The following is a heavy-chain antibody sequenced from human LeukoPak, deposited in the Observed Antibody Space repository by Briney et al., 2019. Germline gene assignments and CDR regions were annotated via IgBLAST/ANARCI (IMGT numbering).Heavy chain of an antibody. CDR2: IYPGDSDT. J-gene: IGHJ4*02. Sequence: KPGESLKISCKRSGYSFTNYLIGWVRQMPGKGLECMGIIYPGDSDTTYSPSFQGQVTISADKSISTAYLQWSSLKASDTAMYYCARLNFGFDYWGQGTLVTVSS. CDR3: ARLNFGFDY. D-gene: IGHD3-3*01. CDR1: GYSFTNYL. V-gene: IGHV5-51*01.